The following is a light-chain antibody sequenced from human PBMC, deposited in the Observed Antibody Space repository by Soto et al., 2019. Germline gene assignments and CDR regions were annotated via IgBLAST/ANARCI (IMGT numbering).Light chain of an antibody. V-gene: IGKV3D-20*01. CDR2: DAS. CDR1: QSVSSSY. J-gene: IGKJ5*01. Sequence: EIVLTQSPATLSLSPGERATLSCGARQSVSSSYLAWYQQKPGLAPRLLIYDASSRATGIPDRFSGSGSGTDFTLTISRLEPADFAVYYCQQYGSSPITFGQGTRLEIK. CDR3: QQYGSSPIT.